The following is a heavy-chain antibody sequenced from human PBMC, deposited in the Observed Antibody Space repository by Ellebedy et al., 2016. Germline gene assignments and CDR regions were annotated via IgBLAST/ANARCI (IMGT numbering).Heavy chain of an antibody. CDR1: GFTVSNKY. CDR3: VKGATSGSWVTMEY. V-gene: IGHV3-53*01. D-gene: IGHD6-13*01. J-gene: IGHJ4*02. Sequence: GESLKISCAASGFTVSNKYMGWVRQAPGKGLEYVSIIYTGGSTYYADSVKGRFTISRDNSRNTLYLQMNSLRVEDTALYYCVKGATSGSWVTMEYWGQGALVTVSS. CDR2: IYTGGST.